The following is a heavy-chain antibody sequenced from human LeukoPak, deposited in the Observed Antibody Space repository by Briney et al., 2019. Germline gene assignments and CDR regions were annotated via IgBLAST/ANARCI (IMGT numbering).Heavy chain of an antibody. CDR2: ISTSGSTM. D-gene: IGHD4-17*01. J-gene: IGHJ5*02. V-gene: IGHV3-11*04. CDR1: GFTVSSNY. CDR3: ARGWSTVTTSWFDP. Sequence: GGSLRLTCAASGFTVSSNYMNWIRQAPGKGLEWISYISTSGSTMDYADSVKGRFTISRDNAKNSLYLQMNSLRAEDTAVYYCARGWSTVTTSWFDPWGQGTLVTVSS.